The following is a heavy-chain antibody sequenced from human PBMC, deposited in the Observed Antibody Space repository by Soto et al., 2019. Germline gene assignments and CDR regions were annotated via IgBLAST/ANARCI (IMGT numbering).Heavy chain of an antibody. CDR1: GDSVSSNNAA. J-gene: IGHJ4*02. Sequence: SQTLSPTCAISGDSVSSNNAAWNWIRQSPSRGLEWLGRTYYRSRWCNDYAVSVKSRMTINPDTSRNQFSLQLNSVTPEDTAVYYCARVDCSGGSCYSAYFDYWGQGILVTVSS. D-gene: IGHD2-15*01. V-gene: IGHV6-1*01. CDR2: TYYRSRWCN. CDR3: ARVDCSGGSCYSAYFDY.